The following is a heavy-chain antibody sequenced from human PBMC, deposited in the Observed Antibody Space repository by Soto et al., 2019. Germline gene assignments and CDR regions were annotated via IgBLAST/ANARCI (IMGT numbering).Heavy chain of an antibody. CDR1: GFPLTSFG. V-gene: IGHV3-33*03. J-gene: IGHJ6*03. D-gene: IGHD1-26*01. CDR2: MWFDGSRQ. Sequence: GGSLRLSCAASGFPLTSFGMHWVRQVPGKRLEWLAVMWFDGSRQFYADSVKGRFTISRDTSKNALFLQMDSLRAEDTAVYYCGRGAADYYYNYKDVWGNGAMVT. CDR3: GRGAADYYYNYKDV.